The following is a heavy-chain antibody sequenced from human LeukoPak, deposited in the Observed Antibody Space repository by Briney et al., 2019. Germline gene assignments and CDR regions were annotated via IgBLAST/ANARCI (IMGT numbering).Heavy chain of an antibody. CDR2: ISYDGSNK. J-gene: IGHJ6*03. CDR1: GFTFSSYG. D-gene: IGHD1-1*01. V-gene: IGHV3-30*18. Sequence: GGPLRLSCAASGFTFSSYGMHWVRQAPGKGLEWVAVISYDGSNKYYADSVKGRFTISRDNSKNTLYLQMNSLRAEDTAVYYCAKENWNRDYYYYSMDVWGKGTTVTVS. CDR3: AKENWNRDYYYYSMDV.